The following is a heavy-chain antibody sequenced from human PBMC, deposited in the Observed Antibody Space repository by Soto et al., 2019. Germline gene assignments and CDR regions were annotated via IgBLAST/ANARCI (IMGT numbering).Heavy chain of an antibody. CDR2: INHSGST. Sequence: SETLSLTCAVYGGSFSTYYWSWIRQPPGKGLEWIGEINHSGSTNYNPSLKSRVTISVDTSKNQFSLKLSSVTAADTAVYYCARVKGVAAAGNWFDPWGQGTLVTSPQ. CDR3: ARVKGVAAAGNWFDP. D-gene: IGHD6-13*01. CDR1: GGSFSTYY. V-gene: IGHV4-34*01. J-gene: IGHJ5*02.